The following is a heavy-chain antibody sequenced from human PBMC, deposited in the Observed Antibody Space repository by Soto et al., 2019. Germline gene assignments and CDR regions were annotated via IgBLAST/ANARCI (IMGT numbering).Heavy chain of an antibody. D-gene: IGHD3-10*01. CDR2: IRSKANSYAT. J-gene: IGHJ6*03. Sequence: EVQLVESGGGLVQPGGSLKLSCAASGFTFSGSAMHWVRQASGKGLEWVGRIRSKANSYATAYAASVKGRFTISRDDSKNTAYLQMNSLKTEDAAVYYCTRHTTMVRGLGYYYYYYMDVWGKGTTVTVSS. CDR3: TRHTTMVRGLGYYYYYYMDV. V-gene: IGHV3-73*01. CDR1: GFTFSGSA.